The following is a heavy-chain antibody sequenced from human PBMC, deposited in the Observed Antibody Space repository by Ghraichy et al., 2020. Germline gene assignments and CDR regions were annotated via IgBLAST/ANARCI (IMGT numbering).Heavy chain of an antibody. V-gene: IGHV4-39*01. CDR3: ARQDYGGNSGF. CDR1: GGSISSSGYY. J-gene: IGHJ4*02. CDR2: IYYSGST. D-gene: IGHD4-23*01. Sequence: SETLSLTCTVSGGSISSSGYYWGWIRQPPEKGLEWIGYIYYSGSTYYNPSLKSRVTISVDTSKNQFSLKLSSVTAADTAVYYCARQDYGGNSGFWGQGTLVTVSS.